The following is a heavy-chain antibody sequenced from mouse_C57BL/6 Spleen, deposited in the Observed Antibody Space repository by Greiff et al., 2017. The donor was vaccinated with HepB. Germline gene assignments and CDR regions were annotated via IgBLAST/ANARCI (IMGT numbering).Heavy chain of an antibody. Sequence: EVQLQQSGPGLVKPSQSLSLTCSVTGYSITSGYYWNWLRQFPGNKLEWMGYISYDGSNNYNPSLKNRISITRDTAKNQFFLKLNSVTTEDTATYYCARAITTVVAHYFDYWGQGTTLTVSS. V-gene: IGHV3-6*01. D-gene: IGHD1-1*01. J-gene: IGHJ2*01. CDR1: GYSITSGYY. CDR2: ISYDGSN. CDR3: ARAITTVVAHYFDY.